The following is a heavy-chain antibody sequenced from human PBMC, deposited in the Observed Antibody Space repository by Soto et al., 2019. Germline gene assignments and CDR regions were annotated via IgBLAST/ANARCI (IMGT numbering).Heavy chain of an antibody. J-gene: IGHJ6*02. D-gene: IGHD5-18*01. CDR3: AVGLQRRVGCYRGHGYQGMDV. Sequence: QVQLQQWGAGLLKPSETLSLTCAVQGGSFTDYYWSWVRQPAGKGLEWIGETDNSGSTVYNPSLKIRGTRSDDMSKRRFSLELTSVSAEDTAVYFCAVGLQRRVGCYRGHGYQGMDVGGQGTTVSVSS. CDR1: GGSFTDYY. CDR2: TDNSGST. V-gene: IGHV4-34*01.